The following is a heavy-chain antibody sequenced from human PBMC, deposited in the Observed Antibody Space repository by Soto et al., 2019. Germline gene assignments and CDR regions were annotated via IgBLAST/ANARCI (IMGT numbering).Heavy chain of an antibody. Sequence: QVQLVQSGAEVKKPGSSVKVSCKASGGTFSSYTITWMRQAPGQGPEWMGRIIPILGISNYAQKFQGRVTITADKSTSTAYMELSSLRSENTAVYYSAITMTTDFNCPWFAPWGQGSLVSVSS. D-gene: IGHD4-17*01. CDR1: GGTFSSYT. V-gene: IGHV1-69*02. CDR2: IIPILGIS. J-gene: IGHJ5*02. CDR3: AITMTTDFNCPWFAP.